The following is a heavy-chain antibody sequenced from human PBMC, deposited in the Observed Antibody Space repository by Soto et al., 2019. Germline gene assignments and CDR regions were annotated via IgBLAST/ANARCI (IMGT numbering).Heavy chain of an antibody. CDR2: IIPILGIA. CDR1: GGTFSSYT. V-gene: IGHV1-69*08. CDR3: ARDRAAAGTGY. Sequence: QVQLVQSGAEVKKPGSSVKVSCKASGGTFSSYTISWVRQAPGQGHEWMGRIIPILGIANYAQKFQGRVTITADKSTSTAYMELSSLRSEDTAVYYCARDRAAAGTGYWGQGTLVTVSS. J-gene: IGHJ4*02. D-gene: IGHD6-13*01.